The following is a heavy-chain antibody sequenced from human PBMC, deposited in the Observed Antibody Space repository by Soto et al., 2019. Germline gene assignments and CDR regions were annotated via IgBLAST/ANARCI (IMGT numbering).Heavy chain of an antibody. CDR3: ARPPGYISDWYYFDL. D-gene: IGHD3-9*01. CDR2: ISPRSGGT. CDR1: GYTFIDYY. J-gene: IGHJ4*02. Sequence: ASVKVSCKSSGYTFIDYYMHWVRQAPGQGFEWMGRISPRSGGTNYAQKFQGRVTMAWDTSLNTAYMELSSLISEDTAVYYCARPPGYISDWYYFDLWGQGTLVTVSS. V-gene: IGHV1-2*02.